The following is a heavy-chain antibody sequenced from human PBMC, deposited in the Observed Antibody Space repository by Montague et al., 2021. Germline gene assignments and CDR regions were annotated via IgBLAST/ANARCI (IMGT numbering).Heavy chain of an antibody. CDR2: MFFGGAT. CDR1: SGSIFHAH. Sequence: SETLSLTCTVSSGSIFHAHWCWVRQPPGKGLEWLGSMFFGGATSXNPSLKSRVTMSIDTSTNQFSLKLCFVTAADTAVYYCAKQDYFVSGTSYKGFDPWGQGILVAVSS. CDR3: AKQDYFVSGTSYKGFDP. D-gene: IGHD3-10*01. V-gene: IGHV4-59*08. J-gene: IGHJ5*02.